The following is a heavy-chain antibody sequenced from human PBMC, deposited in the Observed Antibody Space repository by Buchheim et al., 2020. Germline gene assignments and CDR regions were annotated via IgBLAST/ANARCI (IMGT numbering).Heavy chain of an antibody. J-gene: IGHJ5*02. V-gene: IGHV3-49*03. CDR1: GFTFGDYA. D-gene: IGHD3-3*01. CDR2: VRPKAYGGTP. Sequence: EVQLVESGGGLVQPGRSLRLSCTASGFTFGDYAVSWFRQAPGKGLEWVGFVRPKAYGGTPQYAASVKGRFAISRDDSESSAYLQMNSLKTEDTAVYYCSRGCEYHDFWNGYDPWGQGTL. CDR3: SRGCEYHDFWNGYDP.